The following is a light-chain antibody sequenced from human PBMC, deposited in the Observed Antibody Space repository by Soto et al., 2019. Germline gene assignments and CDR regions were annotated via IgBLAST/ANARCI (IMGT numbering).Light chain of an antibody. CDR3: CSYATPRL. Sequence: QSVLTQPASVSGSPGQSITISCTGTRSDVGSYNLVSWYQQHPGKAPKLIIYEVSERPSGVSHRFSGSKSGNTASLTISGIQAEDEADYYCCSYATPRLFGGGTKVTVL. CDR1: RSDVGSYNL. CDR2: EVS. V-gene: IGLV2-23*02. J-gene: IGLJ2*01.